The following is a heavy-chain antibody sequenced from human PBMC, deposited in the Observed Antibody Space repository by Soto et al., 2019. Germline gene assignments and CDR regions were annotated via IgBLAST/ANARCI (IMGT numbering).Heavy chain of an antibody. CDR2: INPSGGST. CDR1: GYTFTSYY. D-gene: IGHD4-17*01. J-gene: IGHJ3*02. Sequence: ASVKVSCKASGYTFTSYYIHWVRQAPGQGLEWMGIINPSGGSTTYAQKFQGRVTMTRDTSTSTVYMELSSLRSEDAAVYYCTRAPSYGAFDIWGQGTMVTVSS. V-gene: IGHV1-46*03. CDR3: TRAPSYGAFDI.